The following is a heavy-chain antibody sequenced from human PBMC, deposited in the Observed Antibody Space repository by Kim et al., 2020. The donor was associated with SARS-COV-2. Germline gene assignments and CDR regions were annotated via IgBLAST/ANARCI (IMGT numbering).Heavy chain of an antibody. CDR2: ISGSGGST. D-gene: IGHD1-1*01. CDR1: GFTFSSYA. CDR3: AKSISLYNWYGEALYYFDF. J-gene: IGHJ4*01. V-gene: IGHV3-23*01. Sequence: GGSLRLSCAASGFTFSSYAMSWVRQAPGKGLEWVAAISGSGGSTYYADSVKGRFTISRDNSKNTLYLQMNSLRAEDTAVYYCAKSISLYNWYGEALYYFDFWGHGTLVTVSS.